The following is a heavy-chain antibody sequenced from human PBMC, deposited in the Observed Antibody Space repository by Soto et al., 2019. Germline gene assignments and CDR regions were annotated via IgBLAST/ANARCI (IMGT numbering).Heavy chain of an antibody. CDR2: VTVTGGST. D-gene: IGHD3-10*01. J-gene: IGHJ5*02. V-gene: IGHV3-23*01. Sequence: PGGSLRLSCAASAISFTTYGVTWVRQAPGKGLEWVSTVTVTGGSTYYADSVKGRFTISRDRSNYTVSLLLNSLRVDDTAIYYCAGQRSPEGWFDPWGQGTLVTVSS. CDR3: AGQRSPEGWFDP. CDR1: AISFTTYG.